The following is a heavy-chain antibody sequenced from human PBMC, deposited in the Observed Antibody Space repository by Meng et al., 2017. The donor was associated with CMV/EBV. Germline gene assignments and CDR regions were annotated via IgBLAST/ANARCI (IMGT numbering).Heavy chain of an antibody. J-gene: IGHJ5*02. Sequence: IPLKESGPTLVKPTQTLTLTCTFSGFSLSTSGVGVGWIRQPPGKALEWLALIYWDDDKRYSPSLKSRLTITKDTSKNQVVLTMTNMDPVDTATYYCAHKGRRMAAAGINWFDPWGQGTLVTVSS. CDR2: IYWDDDK. V-gene: IGHV2-5*02. D-gene: IGHD6-13*01. CDR3: AHKGRRMAAAGINWFDP. CDR1: GFSLSTSGVG.